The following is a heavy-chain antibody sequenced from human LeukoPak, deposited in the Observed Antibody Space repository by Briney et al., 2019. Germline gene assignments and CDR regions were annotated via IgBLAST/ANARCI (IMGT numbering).Heavy chain of an antibody. J-gene: IGHJ4*02. CDR3: ARHPIAVAGTPFDY. CDR2: IYYSGST. Sequence: SETLSLTCTVSSGSITNYYWSWIRQPPGKGLEWIGYIYYSGSTNYNPSLKSRVTISVDTSKNQFSLKLSSVTAADTAVYYCARHPIAVAGTPFDYWGQGTLVTVSS. CDR1: SGSITNYY. V-gene: IGHV4-59*08. D-gene: IGHD6-19*01.